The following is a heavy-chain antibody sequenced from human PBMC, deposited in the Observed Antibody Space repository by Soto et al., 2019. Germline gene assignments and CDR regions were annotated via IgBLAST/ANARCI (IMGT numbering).Heavy chain of an antibody. CDR1: GYTFARSG. V-gene: IGHV1-18*01. CDR2: ISSYNGDT. J-gene: IGHJ6*02. D-gene: IGHD5-12*01. Sequence: QVQLEQSGAEVKKPGASVKVSCKASGYTFARSGISRVRQAPGQGPEWMGWISSYNGDTNYAQTFQGRVTMTTDTSTSTAYMELRSLRSDDTAVYYCAREGVAPYYYYGMDVWGQWTPVTVSS. CDR3: AREGVAPYYYYGMDV.